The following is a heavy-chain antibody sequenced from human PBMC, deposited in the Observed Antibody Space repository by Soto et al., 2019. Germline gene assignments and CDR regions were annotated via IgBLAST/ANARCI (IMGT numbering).Heavy chain of an antibody. V-gene: IGHV3-21*01. CDR3: ARDPRYSSGWYWYIDL. CDR2: FSSSSGHI. D-gene: IGHD6-19*01. CDR1: GFTFTNYN. Sequence: EVQLVESGGGLVKPGGSLRLSCAASGFTFTNYNMNWVRQAPGKGLEWVSSFSSSSGHIYYADSVKGRFTISRDNAKNSLFLQMNSLRAEDTAVNDCARDPRYSSGWYWYIDLWGRGTPVTVSS. J-gene: IGHJ2*01.